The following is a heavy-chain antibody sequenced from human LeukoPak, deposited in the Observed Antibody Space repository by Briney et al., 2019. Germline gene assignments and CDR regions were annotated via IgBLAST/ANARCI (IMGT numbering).Heavy chain of an antibody. CDR3: AKDKNPEGVIAPFDP. D-gene: IGHD3-10*01. CDR2: ISGSGGST. V-gene: IGHV3-23*01. Sequence: PGGSLRLSCAASGFTFSSYAMSWVRQAPVKVLEWVSAISGSGGSTFYADSVKGRFTISRDNSKNTLYLQMNSLRAEDTAVYYCAKDKNPEGVIAPFDPWGQGTLVTVSS. J-gene: IGHJ5*02. CDR1: GFTFSSYA.